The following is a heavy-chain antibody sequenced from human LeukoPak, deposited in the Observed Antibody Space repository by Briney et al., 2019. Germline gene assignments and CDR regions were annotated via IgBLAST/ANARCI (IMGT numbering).Heavy chain of an antibody. Sequence: PGGSLRLSCEASGFSFSSYWMHCVRQAPGKGLVWVSRINSDGSSTTYADSVKGRLTISRDNAKNTLYLQMNSLRAEDTAVYYCVREGRVSGYDFDYWGQGTLVTVSS. CDR1: GFSFSSYW. D-gene: IGHD5-12*01. CDR3: VREGRVSGYDFDY. CDR2: INSDGSST. V-gene: IGHV3-74*01. J-gene: IGHJ4*02.